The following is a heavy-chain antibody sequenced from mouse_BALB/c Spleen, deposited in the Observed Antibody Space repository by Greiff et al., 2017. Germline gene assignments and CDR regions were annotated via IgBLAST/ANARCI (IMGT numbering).Heavy chain of an antibody. V-gene: IGHV14-3*02. D-gene: IGHD1-1*01. CDR2: IDPANGNT. CDR1: GYTFTDTS. Sequence: VQLQQSGAELVKPGASVKLSCTASGYTFTDTSMHWVKQRPEQGLEWIGRIDPANGNTKYDQKFQGKATITADTSSTTAYLQLSSLTSEDAAVYYCAGSDYCGNSHFAYWGQGTLVTVSA. J-gene: IGHJ3*01. CDR3: AGSDYCGNSHFAY.